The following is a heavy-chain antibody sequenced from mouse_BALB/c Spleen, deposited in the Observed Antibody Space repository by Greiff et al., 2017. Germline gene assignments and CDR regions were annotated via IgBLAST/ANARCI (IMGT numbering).Heavy chain of an antibody. J-gene: IGHJ4*01. CDR2: IWRGGST. CDR3: AKPNLMYGNYYAMDY. V-gene: IGHV2-5-1*01. D-gene: IGHD2-10*02. Sequence: QVQLKQSGPSLVQPSQSLSITCTVSGFSLTSYGVHWVRQSPGKGLEWLGVIWRGGSTDYNAAFMSRLSITKDNSKSQVFFKMNSLQADDTAIYYCAKPNLMYGNYYAMDYWGQGTSVTVSS. CDR1: GFSLTSYG.